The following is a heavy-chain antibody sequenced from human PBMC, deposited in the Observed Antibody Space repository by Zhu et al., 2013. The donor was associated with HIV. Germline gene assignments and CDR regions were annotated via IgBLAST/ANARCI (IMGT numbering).Heavy chain of an antibody. V-gene: IGHV1-69*13. J-gene: IGHJ4*02. Sequence: QGQLVQSEAAVEEPGATLSVSCRASGDTLKNHDVHWVRQAPGQGLEWMGGIIPIFGTPNYAQKFQGRVTITADESTSTAYMELSSLRSEDRAVYYCARGGITIFGVVTTYFDSWGQGTLVTVSS. D-gene: IGHD3-3*01. CDR2: IIPIFGTP. CDR3: ARGGITIFGVVTTYFDS. CDR1: GDTLKNHD.